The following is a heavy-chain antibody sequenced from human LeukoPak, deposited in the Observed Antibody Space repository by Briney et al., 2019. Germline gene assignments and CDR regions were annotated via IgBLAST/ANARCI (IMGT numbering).Heavy chain of an antibody. J-gene: IGHJ4*02. CDR1: GFILNNYG. Sequence: GGSLRLSCAASGFILNNYGVHWVRQAPGKGLEWVSSISSSSSYIYYADSVKGRFTISRDNSKNTLYLQMGSLRAEDMAVYYCAREDSSGWYAPLDYWGQGTLVTVSS. V-gene: IGHV3-21*01. CDR3: AREDSSGWYAPLDY. CDR2: ISSSSSYI. D-gene: IGHD6-19*01.